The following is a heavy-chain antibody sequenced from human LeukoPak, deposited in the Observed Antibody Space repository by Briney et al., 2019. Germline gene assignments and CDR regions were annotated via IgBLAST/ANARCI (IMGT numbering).Heavy chain of an antibody. V-gene: IGHV4-30-2*01. J-gene: IGHJ4*02. CDR3: ARAGDYDILTGYYSLGYFDY. D-gene: IGHD3-9*01. Sequence: SETLSLTCTVSGGSISSGGYYWSWIRQPPGKGLEWIGYIYHSGNTYYNPSLKSRVTISVDRSKNQFSLKLSSVTAADTAVYYCARAGDYDILTGYYSLGYFDYWGQGTLVTVSS. CDR2: IYHSGNT. CDR1: GGSISSGGYY.